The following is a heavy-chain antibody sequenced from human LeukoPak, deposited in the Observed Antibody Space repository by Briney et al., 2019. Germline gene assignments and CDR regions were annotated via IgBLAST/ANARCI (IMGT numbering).Heavy chain of an antibody. D-gene: IGHD5-12*01. V-gene: IGHV3-7*01. CDR3: ARHVPRGRSDFDC. CDR1: GFTFSNHW. Sequence: GGSLRLSCAASGFTFSNHWMARVRQTPGRGPEWVANIDEDGDVKSYAESVKGRFSVSRDNGRTSLYLQMNSLRAEDTAIYYCARHVPRGRSDFDCWGQGVLVTVS. CDR2: IDEDGDVK. J-gene: IGHJ4*02.